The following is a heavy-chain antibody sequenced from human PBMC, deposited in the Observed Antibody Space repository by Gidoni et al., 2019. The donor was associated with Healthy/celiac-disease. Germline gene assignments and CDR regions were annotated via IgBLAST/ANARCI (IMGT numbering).Heavy chain of an antibody. CDR3: ARVHFSYGDHY. Sequence: QVQLQASGPGLVKPSQSLSLTCTFSGDTISSGGYYCRWLRQHPGKGLEWIGYIYYSGSTCCNPSLKSRVTMSVDTSKNQFSLKLSSVAAADTAVYYCARVHFSYGDHYWGQGTLVTVSS. J-gene: IGHJ4*02. CDR2: IYYSGST. D-gene: IGHD4-17*01. CDR1: GDTISSGGYY. V-gene: IGHV4-31*03.